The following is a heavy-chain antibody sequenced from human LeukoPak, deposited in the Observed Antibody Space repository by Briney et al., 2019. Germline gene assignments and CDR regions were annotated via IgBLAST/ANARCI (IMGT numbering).Heavy chain of an antibody. J-gene: IGHJ5*02. CDR3: ARDGRDSSGLWYHWFDP. V-gene: IGHV4-39*07. CDR2: IYYSGST. CDR1: GGSFSSYY. D-gene: IGHD3-22*01. Sequence: SETLSLTCAVYGGSFSSYYWGWIRQPPGKGLEWIGSIYYSGSTYYNPSLKSRVTISVDTSKNQFSLKLSSVTAADTAVYYCARDGRDSSGLWYHWFDPWGQGTLVTVSP.